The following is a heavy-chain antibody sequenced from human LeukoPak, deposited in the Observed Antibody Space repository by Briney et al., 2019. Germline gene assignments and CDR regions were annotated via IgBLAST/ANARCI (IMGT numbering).Heavy chain of an antibody. Sequence: PGRAVRLSCADSGFTFDNYAMHWVRQAPGKGLEGVSGIYWNSGDIAYADSVKGRFTISRDNAKNSLYLQMNSLRAEDTALYYCAKANFASGYEGGNFDYWGQGTLVSVSS. V-gene: IGHV3-9*01. CDR1: GFTFDNYA. CDR2: IYWNSGDI. CDR3: AKANFASGYEGGNFDY. D-gene: IGHD5-12*01. J-gene: IGHJ4*02.